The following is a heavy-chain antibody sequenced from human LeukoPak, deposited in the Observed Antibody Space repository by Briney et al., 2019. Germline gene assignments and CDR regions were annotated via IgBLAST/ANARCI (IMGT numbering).Heavy chain of an antibody. J-gene: IGHJ3*01. V-gene: IGHV3-21*01. Sequence: PGGSLRLSCAASGFTFSSYSMNWVRQAPGKGLEWVSSITSSSSHIYYADSVKGRFTISRDNAKNPLYLQMNSLRAEDTAVYYCAKARIVVIPPADALDVWGQGTLVTVSS. CDR2: ITSSSSHI. D-gene: IGHD3-22*01. CDR1: GFTFSSYS. CDR3: AKARIVVIPPADALDV.